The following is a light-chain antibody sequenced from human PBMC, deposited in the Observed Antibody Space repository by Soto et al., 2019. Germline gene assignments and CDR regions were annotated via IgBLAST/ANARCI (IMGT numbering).Light chain of an antibody. CDR1: QSISRY. CDR3: QQSYSSLPA. V-gene: IGKV1-39*01. J-gene: IGKJ1*01. Sequence: DIQMTQSPSSLSASVGDRVTITCRASQSISRYLNWYQQRPGKAPKLLIYAATSLQSGVPLRFSGSGSGTDFILSISSLQPEDFATYYCQQSYSSLPAFGQGTTVEIK. CDR2: AAT.